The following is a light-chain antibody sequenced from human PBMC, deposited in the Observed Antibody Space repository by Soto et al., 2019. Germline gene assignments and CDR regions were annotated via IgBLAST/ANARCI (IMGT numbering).Light chain of an antibody. CDR2: GAS. V-gene: IGKV3-20*01. CDR3: QQYNSYSPKT. J-gene: IGKJ1*01. Sequence: VFRHSPGTLSVSPGEIATVACRAGQSVSSSWLAWYQQKPGQAPRLLIYGASSRATGIPDRCSGSGSGTDFTLTISSLQPDDFATYYCQQYNSYSPKTFGQRTKVDIK. CDR1: QSVSSSW.